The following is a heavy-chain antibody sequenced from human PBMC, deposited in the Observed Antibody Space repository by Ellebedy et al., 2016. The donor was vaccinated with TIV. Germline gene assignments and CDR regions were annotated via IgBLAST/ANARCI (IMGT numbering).Heavy chain of an antibody. CDR1: GFSVSNHW. CDR3: ARYLGLHWYPEPAAH. CDR2: IKQDGSEK. D-gene: IGHD2-8*02. V-gene: IGHV3-7*03. Sequence: GESLKISCVASGFSVSNHWMSWVRQAPGKGLEWVANIKQDGSEKYYVDSVKGRFTMSRDNAKNSLFLQMNNLRAEDTAVYYCARYLGLHWYPEPAAHWGQGTLVAVSS. J-gene: IGHJ4*02.